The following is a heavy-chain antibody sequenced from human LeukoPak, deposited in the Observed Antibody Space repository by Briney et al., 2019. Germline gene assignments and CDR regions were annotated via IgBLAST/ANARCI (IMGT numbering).Heavy chain of an antibody. Sequence: GASVKVSCKASGYTFTVYYMHWVRQAPGQGLEWMGWIDPNSGGINYAQKFQGRVTLTRDTSISTAYMELSRLRSDDTAVYYCARAGYCSGGSCYALDYWGQGTLVTVSS. V-gene: IGHV1-2*02. CDR1: GYTFTVYY. J-gene: IGHJ4*02. CDR3: ARAGYCSGGSCYALDY. D-gene: IGHD2-15*01. CDR2: IDPNSGGI.